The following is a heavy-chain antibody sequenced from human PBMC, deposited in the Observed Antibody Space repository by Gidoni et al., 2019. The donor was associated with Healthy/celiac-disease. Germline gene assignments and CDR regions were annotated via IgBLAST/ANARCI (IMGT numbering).Heavy chain of an antibody. CDR2: IYYSGST. D-gene: IGHD6-19*01. Sequence: QLQLQESGPGLLTPSVTLSLTCTVSGGSISSRSYYWGWIRQPPGKGLEWIGRIYYSGSTYYNPSLKSRVTISVDTSKNQCSLKLSAVTAADTAVYYGATLAVAGYFDYWGQGTLVTVSS. CDR3: ATLAVAGYFDY. J-gene: IGHJ4*02. CDR1: GGSISSRSYY. V-gene: IGHV4-39*01.